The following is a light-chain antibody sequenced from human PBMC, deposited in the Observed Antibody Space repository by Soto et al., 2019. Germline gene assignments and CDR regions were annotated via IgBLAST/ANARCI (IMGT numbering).Light chain of an antibody. J-gene: IGKJ1*01. Sequence: EIVLTQSPGTLSLSPGERATLSCRASQSVGSSFLAWYQQKPGQAPRLLIYDASRRATGIPDRFSGSGSGTDFTLTIGRLEPEDFAVYYCQHYHSSPRTFGQGTKVEI. V-gene: IGKV3-20*01. CDR1: QSVGSSF. CDR2: DAS. CDR3: QHYHSSPRT.